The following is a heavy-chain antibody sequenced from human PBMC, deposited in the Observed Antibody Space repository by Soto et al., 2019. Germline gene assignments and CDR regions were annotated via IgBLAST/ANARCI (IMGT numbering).Heavy chain of an antibody. CDR1: GFTFSSYS. D-gene: IGHD3-10*01. CDR2: ISSSSSYI. Sequence: EVQLVESGGGLVKPGGSLRLSCAASGFTFSSYSMNWVRQAPGKGLEWVSSISSSSSYIYYADSVKGRFTISRDNAKNSLYLQMNSLRAEDTAVYYCARGPETRPIITIVRADTPENWCDPWGQGTLVTVSS. J-gene: IGHJ5*02. V-gene: IGHV3-21*01. CDR3: ARGPETRPIITIVRADTPENWCDP.